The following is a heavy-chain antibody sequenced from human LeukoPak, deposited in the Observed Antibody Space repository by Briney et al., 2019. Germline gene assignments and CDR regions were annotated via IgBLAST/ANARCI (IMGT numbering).Heavy chain of an antibody. V-gene: IGHV3-30-3*01. CDR2: ISYDGNNK. Sequence: GRSLRLSCAASGFTFSSYAMHWVRQAPGKGLEWVAVISYDGNNKYYADSVKGRFTISRDNSKNTLYLQMNSLRAEDTAVYYCARRYFDYWGQGTLVTVSS. CDR1: GFTFSSYA. J-gene: IGHJ4*02. CDR3: ARRYFDY.